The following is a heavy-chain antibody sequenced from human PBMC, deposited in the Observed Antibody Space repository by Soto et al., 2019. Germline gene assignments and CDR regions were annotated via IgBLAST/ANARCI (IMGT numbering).Heavy chain of an antibody. CDR2: INPNGGVT. D-gene: IGHD5-12*01. J-gene: IGHJ6*03. Sequence: QVQLVQSGAEVKRPGASVTVSCRSSGDTFNDYYIHWVRQAPGQGLEWMGWINPNGGVTKYAQKFQGWVSMTRDTSIRTGYMQLSRLRSDDTAVEYCARESEWATATLDYYYFYMDVWGTGTTVTVSS. CDR1: GDTFNDYY. V-gene: IGHV1-2*04. CDR3: ARESEWATATLDYYYFYMDV.